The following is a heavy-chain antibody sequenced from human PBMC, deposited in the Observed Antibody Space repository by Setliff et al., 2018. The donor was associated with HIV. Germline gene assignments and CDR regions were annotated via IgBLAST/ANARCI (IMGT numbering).Heavy chain of an antibody. V-gene: IGHV4-39*02. CDR3: ARGRDYTGSWFRPFYLDF. CDR2: INHSGST. D-gene: IGHD3-3*01. Sequence: SETLSLTCTVYGASISDSNSYWGWIRQTPGKGLEWLGEINHSGSTAYNLALESRVSMSIDTSKNQFSLKLTSVTAADTAIYYCARGRDYTGSWFRPFYLDFWGHGNLVTVSS. CDR1: GASISDSNSY. J-gene: IGHJ4*01.